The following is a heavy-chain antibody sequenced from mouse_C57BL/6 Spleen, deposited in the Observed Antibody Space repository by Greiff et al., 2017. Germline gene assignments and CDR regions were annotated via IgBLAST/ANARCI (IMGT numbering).Heavy chain of an antibody. D-gene: IGHD3-2*02. J-gene: IGHJ2*01. CDR1: GYTFTDYN. CDR3: ARGGQLRPFDY. CDR2: INPNNGGT. Sequence: VQLQQSGPELVKPGASVKMSCKASGYTFTDYNMHWVKQSHGKSLEWIGNINPNNGGTSYNQKFKGKATLTVNKSSSTAYMERRSLTSADSAVCYCARGGQLRPFDYWGQGTTLTVSS. V-gene: IGHV1-22*01.